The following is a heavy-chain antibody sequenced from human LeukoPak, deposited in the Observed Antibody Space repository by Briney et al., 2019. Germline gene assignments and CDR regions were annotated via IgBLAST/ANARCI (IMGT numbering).Heavy chain of an antibody. CDR2: IHPDSSDK. CDR1: EFTFSSYA. CDR3: TRLPRETAGDY. D-gene: IGHD1-14*01. J-gene: IGHJ4*02. V-gene: IGHV3-7*03. Sequence: PGGSLRLSCAASEFTFSSYAMSWVRQAPGKGLEWVADIHPDSSDKFYVDSMEGRFTISRDNTKNSLYLQIDNVRADDTGLYYCTRLPRETAGDYWGQGVPVIVSS.